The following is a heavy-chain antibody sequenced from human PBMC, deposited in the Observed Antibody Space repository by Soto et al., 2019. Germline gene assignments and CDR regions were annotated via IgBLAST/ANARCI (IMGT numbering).Heavy chain of an antibody. CDR1: GFTVSSNY. J-gene: IGHJ4*02. CDR3: ARDGYCSGGSCYTDY. D-gene: IGHD2-15*01. Sequence: GESLKISCAASGFTVSSNYMSWVRQAPGKGLEWVPVIYSGGSTYYADSVKGRFTISRDNSKNTLYLQMNSLRAEDTAVYYCARDGYCSGGSCYTDYWGQGTLVTVSS. V-gene: IGHV3-66*01. CDR2: IYSGGST.